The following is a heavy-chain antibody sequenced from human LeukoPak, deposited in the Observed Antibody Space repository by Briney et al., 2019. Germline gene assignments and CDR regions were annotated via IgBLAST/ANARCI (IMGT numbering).Heavy chain of an antibody. CDR1: GGSISNFY. D-gene: IGHD5-24*01. V-gene: IGHV4-4*07. J-gene: IGHJ4*02. Sequence: SETLSLTCTVSGGSISNFYWSWIRQPAGKGLEWNGRIHTNGNTNYNPSLKSRVTMSVDTSKNQFSLKLTSVTAADTAVYYCARGLDGYNYNYWGQGTLVTVSS. CDR3: ARGLDGYNYNY. CDR2: IHTNGNT.